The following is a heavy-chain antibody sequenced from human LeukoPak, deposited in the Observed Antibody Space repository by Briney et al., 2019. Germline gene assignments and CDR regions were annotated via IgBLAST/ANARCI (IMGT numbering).Heavy chain of an antibody. CDR3: AREGVATARALDI. CDR1: GDSISSDY. CDR2: IYSSGSS. D-gene: IGHD5-12*01. Sequence: SSETLSLTCTVSGDSISSDYWSWIRQPAGKGLEWIGRIYSSGSSDYNPSLKSRVTMSVDTSKNQFSLRLSSVTAADTATYYCAREGVATARALDIWGQGTMVTVSS. V-gene: IGHV4-4*07. J-gene: IGHJ3*02.